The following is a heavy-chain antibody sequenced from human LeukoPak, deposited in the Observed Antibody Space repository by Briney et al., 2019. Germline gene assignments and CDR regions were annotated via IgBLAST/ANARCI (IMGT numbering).Heavy chain of an antibody. CDR3: ARDRDSSNWFFY. V-gene: IGHV3-66*01. CDR2: IYSGGST. J-gene: IGHJ5*01. CDR1: GFTFSSYS. Sequence: GGSLRLSCAASGFTFSSYSMNWVRHAPGKGLEWVSIIYSGGSTYYADSVKGRFTISRDNSRNTLYLQMNSLRAEDTAVYYCARDRDSSNWFFYWGQGTLVTVSS. D-gene: IGHD6-13*01.